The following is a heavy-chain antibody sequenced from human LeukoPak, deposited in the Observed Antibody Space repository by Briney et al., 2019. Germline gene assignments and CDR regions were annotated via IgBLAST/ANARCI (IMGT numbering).Heavy chain of an antibody. CDR2: IIPIFGTA. CDR3: ARGGVAVAGTGYYYYYMDV. D-gene: IGHD6-19*01. J-gene: IGHJ6*03. CDR1: GGTFSSYA. Sequence: SVKVSCKASGGTFSSYAISWVRQAPGQGLEWMGGIIPIFGTANYARKFQGRVTITADESTSTAYMELSSLRSEDTAVYYCARGGVAVAGTGYYYYYMDVWGKGTTVTVSS. V-gene: IGHV1-69*01.